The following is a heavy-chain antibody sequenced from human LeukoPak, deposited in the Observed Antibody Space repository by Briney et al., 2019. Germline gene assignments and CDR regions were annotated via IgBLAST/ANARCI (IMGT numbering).Heavy chain of an antibody. CDR3: ARALLVGIDY. CDR1: GGSISSYY. CDR2: IYYSGST. Sequence: PSETLSLTCTVSGGSISSYYWSWIRQPPGKGLEWVGYIYYSGSTNYNPSLKSRVTISVDTSKNQFSLKLSFVTAADTAVYYCARALLVGIDYWGQGTLVTVSS. J-gene: IGHJ4*02. D-gene: IGHD2-8*02. V-gene: IGHV4-59*12.